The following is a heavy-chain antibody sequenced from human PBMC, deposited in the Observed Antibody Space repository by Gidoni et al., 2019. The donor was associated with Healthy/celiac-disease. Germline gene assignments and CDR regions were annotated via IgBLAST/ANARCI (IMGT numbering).Heavy chain of an antibody. Sequence: QVQLQQWGAGLLKPSETLSLTCAVYGGSFSGYYWSWIRQPPGKGLEWIGEINHSGSTNYNPSLKSRVTISVDTSKNQFSLKLSSVTAADTAVYYCAGTRFMTTISRNWFDPWGQGTLVTVSS. CDR3: AGTRFMTTISRNWFDP. D-gene: IGHD4-4*01. CDR2: INHSGST. V-gene: IGHV4-34*01. J-gene: IGHJ5*02. CDR1: GGSFSGYY.